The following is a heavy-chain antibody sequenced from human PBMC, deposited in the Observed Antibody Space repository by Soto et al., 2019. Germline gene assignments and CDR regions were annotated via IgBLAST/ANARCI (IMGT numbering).Heavy chain of an antibody. V-gene: IGHV4-34*01. CDR3: ARDKITGLFDY. CDR2: INHSGST. J-gene: IGHJ4*02. CDR1: GGSFSGYY. D-gene: IGHD2-8*02. Sequence: QVQLQQWGAGLLKPSETLSLTCAVYGGSFSGYYWTWIRQPPGTGLEWIGEINHSGSTNYNPSLNRRVTRSVDTSKSQFSLKLTSVTAADTAVYYCARDKITGLFDYWGQGTLVTVSS.